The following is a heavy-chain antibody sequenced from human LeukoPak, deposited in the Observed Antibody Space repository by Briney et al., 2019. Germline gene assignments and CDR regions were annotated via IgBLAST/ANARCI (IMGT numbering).Heavy chain of an antibody. D-gene: IGHD2-2*01. CDR3: ANKYQLGGEFDY. Sequence: GGSLRLSCAASGFTFSSYGMHWVRQAPGKGLEWVAVISYDGSNKYYADSVKGRFTISRDNSKNTLYLQMNSLRAEDTAVYYCANKYQLGGEFDYWGQGTLVTVSS. CDR2: ISYDGSNK. V-gene: IGHV3-30*18. CDR1: GFTFSSYG. J-gene: IGHJ4*02.